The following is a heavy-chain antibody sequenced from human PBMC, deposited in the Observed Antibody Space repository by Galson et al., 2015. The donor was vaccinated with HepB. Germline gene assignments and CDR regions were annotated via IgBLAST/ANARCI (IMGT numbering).Heavy chain of an antibody. CDR3: AKDRRAGDGGWDFDY. CDR1: GFTFSNYA. D-gene: IGHD3-16*01. CDR2: ISGSGGSSGGST. J-gene: IGHJ4*02. Sequence: SLRLSCAASGFTFSNYAMSWVRQAPGKGLEWVSVISGSGGSSGGSTYYADSVKGRFTISRDNSKNTLYLQMSSLRAEDTAVYYCAKDRRAGDGGWDFDYWGQGTLVTVSS. V-gene: IGHV3-23*01.